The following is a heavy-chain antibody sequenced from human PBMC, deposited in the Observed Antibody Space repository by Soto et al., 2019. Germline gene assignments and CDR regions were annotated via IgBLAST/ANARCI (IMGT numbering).Heavy chain of an antibody. Sequence: EVQLVESGGGLVQPGGSLRLSCAASGFTFSSYWMHWVRQVPGKGLAWGARIKRDGSRTSYAASVKGRSTISRDSAKNALYLQMNSLRADDTAVYYCAREGLDTAGFFDIWGHGTMVTVSS. D-gene: IGHD6-13*01. CDR3: AREGLDTAGFFDI. J-gene: IGHJ3*02. CDR2: IKRDGSRT. V-gene: IGHV3-74*01. CDR1: GFTFSSYW.